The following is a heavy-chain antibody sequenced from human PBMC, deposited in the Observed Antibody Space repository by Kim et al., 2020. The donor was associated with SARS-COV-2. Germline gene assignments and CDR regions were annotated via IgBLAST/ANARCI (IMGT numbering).Heavy chain of an antibody. D-gene: IGHD2-8*01. V-gene: IGHV4-34*01. Sequence: SETLSLTCAVYGGSFSGYYWSWIRQPPGKGLEWIGEINHSGSTNYNPSLKSRVTISVDTSKNQFSLKLSSVTAADTAVYYCARGHRTFLNLVYAVPFDYWGQGTLVTVSS. J-gene: IGHJ4*02. CDR3: ARGHRTFLNLVYAVPFDY. CDR2: INHSGST. CDR1: GGSFSGYY.